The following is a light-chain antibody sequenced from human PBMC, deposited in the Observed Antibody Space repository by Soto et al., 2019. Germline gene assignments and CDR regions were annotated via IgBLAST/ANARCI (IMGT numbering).Light chain of an antibody. V-gene: IGKV1-33*01. J-gene: IGKJ4*01. Sequence: DIQLTQSPSSLSASVGDRVTITCQASHDINNYLNWYQQKPGKAPKLLIFDASSVETGVPSRFSGSGSGTHFTFTISTLAPEDIATYHCEQYEDLPLTFGGGTRVELK. CDR2: DAS. CDR1: HDINNY. CDR3: EQYEDLPLT.